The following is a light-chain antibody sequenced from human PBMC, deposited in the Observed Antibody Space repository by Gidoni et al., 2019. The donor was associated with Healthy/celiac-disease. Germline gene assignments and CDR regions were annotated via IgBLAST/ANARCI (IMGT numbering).Light chain of an antibody. CDR2: KVS. Sequence: DVVMTQSPLSLPVTLGQPASISCRSSQSLVYSDGHTYLNWFQQRPGQSPRRLIYKVSNRDSGVPDRFSGSGSGTDFTLKISRVEAEDVGVYYCMQGTHWFTFGPGTKVDIK. V-gene: IGKV2-30*01. CDR3: MQGTHWFT. CDR1: QSLVYSDGHTY. J-gene: IGKJ3*01.